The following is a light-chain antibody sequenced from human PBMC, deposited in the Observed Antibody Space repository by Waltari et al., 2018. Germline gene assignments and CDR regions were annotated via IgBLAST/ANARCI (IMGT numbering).Light chain of an antibody. CDR3: AGWDASLNGPV. J-gene: IGLJ2*01. CDR1: SSNIQSNT. CDR2: SNN. V-gene: IGLV1-44*01. Sequence: QSVLTQPPSASGTPGQRFTISCSGSSSNIQSNTVNWYQQHPGPAPNFLNYSNNQRPYVRPVRCCVSTSGTAASPAISGLQSDDEADYYCAGWDASLNGPVFGGGTKLTVL.